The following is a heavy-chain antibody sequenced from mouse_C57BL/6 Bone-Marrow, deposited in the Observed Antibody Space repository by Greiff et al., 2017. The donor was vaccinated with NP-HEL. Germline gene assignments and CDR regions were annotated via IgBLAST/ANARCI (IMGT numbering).Heavy chain of an antibody. CDR3: ARSDYDYDGYWYFDV. CDR1: GYTFTSYG. J-gene: IGHJ1*03. D-gene: IGHD2-4*01. V-gene: IGHV1-58*01. Sequence: VHVKQSGAELVRPGSSVKMSCKTSGYTFTSYGINWVKQRPGQGLEWIGYIYIGNGYTEYNEKFKGKATLTSDTSSSTAYMQLSSLTSEDSAIYFCARSDYDYDGYWYFDVWGTGTTVTVSS. CDR2: IYIGNGYT.